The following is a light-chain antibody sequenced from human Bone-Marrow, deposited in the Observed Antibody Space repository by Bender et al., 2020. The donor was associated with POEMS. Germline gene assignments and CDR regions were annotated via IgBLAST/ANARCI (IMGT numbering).Light chain of an antibody. CDR3: VSYMGSDSWV. CDR1: SSDIGGYNY. V-gene: IGLV2-14*03. CDR2: DVS. Sequence: QSALTQPASVSGSPGQSITISCTGTSSDIGGYNYVSWYQHHPGKAPKLMIFDVSNRPSRVSNRFSGSKSGNTASLTISGLQADDEADFYCVSYMGSDSWVFGGGTKLTVL. J-gene: IGLJ3*02.